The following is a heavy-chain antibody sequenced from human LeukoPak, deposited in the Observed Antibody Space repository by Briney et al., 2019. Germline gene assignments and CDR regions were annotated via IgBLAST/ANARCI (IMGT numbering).Heavy chain of an antibody. Sequence: PSETLSLTCTVSGGSISSSSYYWGWISQPPGKGLEWNGSIYYSGSTYYNPSLKSRVTISVDTSKNQFSPKLSSVTAADTAVYYCARQAYTAYCGGDCYLGGPFDYWGQGTLVTVSS. D-gene: IGHD2-21*01. CDR3: ARQAYTAYCGGDCYLGGPFDY. V-gene: IGHV4-39*01. CDR1: GGSISSSSYY. J-gene: IGHJ4*02. CDR2: IYYSGST.